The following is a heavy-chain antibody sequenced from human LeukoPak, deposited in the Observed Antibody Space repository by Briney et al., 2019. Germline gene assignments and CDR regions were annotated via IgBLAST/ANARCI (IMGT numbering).Heavy chain of an antibody. CDR1: GYTFTGYY. D-gene: IGHD1-26*01. CDR2: INPNSGGT. CDR3: ARVEIHSGSSLDY. Sequence: ASVKVSCKASGYTFTGYYMHWVRQAPGQGLEWMGWINPNSGGTNYAQKFQGRVTVTRDTSISTAYMELSRLRSDDTAVYYCARVEIHSGSSLDYWGQGTLVTVSS. J-gene: IGHJ4*02. V-gene: IGHV1-2*02.